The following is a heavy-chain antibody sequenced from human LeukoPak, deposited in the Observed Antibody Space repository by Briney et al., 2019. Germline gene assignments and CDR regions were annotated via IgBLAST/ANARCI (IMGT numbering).Heavy chain of an antibody. J-gene: IGHJ3*02. D-gene: IGHD3-10*01. CDR1: GDIVSSNSVT. Sequence: SQTLSLTCDVSGDIVSSNSVTWNWIRQSPSRGLEWLVRTYYRSKWFNDYAVSVRSRITINPDTSKNQFSLQLNSVTPEDTAVYYCARGVFPAFDIWGQGTMVTVSS. CDR3: ARGVFPAFDI. CDR2: TYYRSKWFN. V-gene: IGHV6-1*01.